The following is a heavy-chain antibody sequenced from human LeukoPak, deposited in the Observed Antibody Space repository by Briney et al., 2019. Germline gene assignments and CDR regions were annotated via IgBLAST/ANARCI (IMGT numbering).Heavy chain of an antibody. D-gene: IGHD4-11*01. V-gene: IGHV3-15*01. J-gene: IGHJ4*02. CDR1: GIVFPNAW. Sequence: AGSLRLSCVASGIVFPNAWPSWVRQPPGKGLEWIGRIKSTDDGGTTDYAASVKGRFIISRDDSKDMLFLQMNSLKSEDTALYYCTTHSTTSYYWGWGILVTVSS. CDR2: IKSTDDGGTT. CDR3: TTHSTTSYY.